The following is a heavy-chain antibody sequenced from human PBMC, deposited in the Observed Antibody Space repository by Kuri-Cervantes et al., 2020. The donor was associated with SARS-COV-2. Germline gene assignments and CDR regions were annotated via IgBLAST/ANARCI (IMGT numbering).Heavy chain of an antibody. CDR1: GFTFSHYA. CDR3: AKGSGYLGYDY. Sequence: GESLKISCAASGFTFSHYAMHWVRQAPGKGLEWVAIIWYDGSNKYYADSVKGRFTISRDNSKNTLYLQMNSLRAEDTAVYYCAKGSGYLGYDYWGQGTLVTVSS. CDR2: IWYDGSNK. J-gene: IGHJ4*02. D-gene: IGHD5-18*01. V-gene: IGHV3-30-3*01.